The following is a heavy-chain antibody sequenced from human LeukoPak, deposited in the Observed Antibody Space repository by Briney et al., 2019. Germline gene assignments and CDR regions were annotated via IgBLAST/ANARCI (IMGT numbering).Heavy chain of an antibody. CDR1: GDSVSSNSAA. CDR2: TYYRSKWYN. J-gene: IGHJ4*02. D-gene: IGHD5-12*01. CDR3: ARRPRIEGYDQGFDY. V-gene: IGHV6-1*01. Sequence: SQTLSLTCAISGDSVSSNSAAWNWIRQSPSRGLEWLGRTYYRSKWYNDYAVPVKSRITINPDTSKNQFSLQLNSVTPEDTAVYYCARRPRIEGYDQGFDYWGQGTLVTVSS.